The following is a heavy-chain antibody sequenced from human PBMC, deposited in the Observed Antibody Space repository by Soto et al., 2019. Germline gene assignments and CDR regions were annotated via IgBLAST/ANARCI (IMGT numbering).Heavy chain of an antibody. CDR3: VKAQVALIWFGELPDLY. CDR2: ISSNGGST. Sequence: PGGSLRLSCSASGFTFSSYAMHWVRQAPGKGLEYVSAISSNGGSTYYADSVKGRFTISRDNSKNTLYLQMSSLRAEDTAVYYCVKAQVALIWFGELPDLYWGQVTLVTVSS. CDR1: GFTFSSYA. D-gene: IGHD3-10*01. J-gene: IGHJ4*02. V-gene: IGHV3-64D*06.